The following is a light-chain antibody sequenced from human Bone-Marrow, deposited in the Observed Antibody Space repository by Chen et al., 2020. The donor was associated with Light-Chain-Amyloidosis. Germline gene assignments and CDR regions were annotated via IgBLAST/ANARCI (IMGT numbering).Light chain of an antibody. CDR2: LGS. J-gene: IGKJ3*01. CDR3: MQALQTPFT. CDR1: QSLLHSNGYNY. Sequence: DIVMTQSPPSLPVTPGEQASIACRSSQSLLHSNGYNYLDWYLQKPGQSPQLLIYLGSNRASGVPDRYSGSGSGTDFTLKISGVEAEDVGVYYCMQALQTPFTFGRGTKVDIK. V-gene: IGKV2-28*01.